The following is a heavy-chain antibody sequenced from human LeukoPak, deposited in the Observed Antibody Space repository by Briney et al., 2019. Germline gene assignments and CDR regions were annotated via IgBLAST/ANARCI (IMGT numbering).Heavy chain of an antibody. J-gene: IGHJ5*02. CDR2: ISYDGSNK. CDR3: AKVGGSSSWYLGWFDP. V-gene: IGHV3-30*18. D-gene: IGHD6-13*01. Sequence: PGGSLRLSCAASGFTFSSYGMHWVRQAPGKGLEWVAVISYDGSNKYYADSVKGRFTISRDNFKNTLYLQMNSLRAEDTAVYYCAKVGGSSSWYLGWFDPWGQGTLVTVSS. CDR1: GFTFSSYG.